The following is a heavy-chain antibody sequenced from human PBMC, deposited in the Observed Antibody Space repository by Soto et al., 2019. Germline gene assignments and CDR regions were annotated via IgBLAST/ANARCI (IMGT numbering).Heavy chain of an antibody. D-gene: IGHD3-3*01. CDR1: GFTFDDYA. J-gene: IGHJ4*02. CDR2: ISWDGGTI. V-gene: IGHV3-9*01. Sequence: EVQLVESGGGLAQPGRSLRLSCATSGFTFDDYAMHWVRQAPGKGLEWVSGISWDGGTIGYADSVKGRFTISRDNAKKSLFMEMNTLRPVDTAIYFCAKDLFQYDFWSGYQKWGQGTLVTVSS. CDR3: AKDLFQYDFWSGYQK.